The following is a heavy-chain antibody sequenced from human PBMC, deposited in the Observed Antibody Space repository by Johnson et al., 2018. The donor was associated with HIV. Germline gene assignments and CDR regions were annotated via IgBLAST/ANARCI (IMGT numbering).Heavy chain of an antibody. CDR2: IKQDGSEK. V-gene: IGHV3-7*03. J-gene: IGHJ3*01. CDR3: VTADRGSA. Sequence: VQLVESGGGLVQPGGSLRLSCAASGFTVSSNYMTWVRQAPGKGLEWVANIKQDGSEKYYVDSVKGRFTISRDNAKNSLYLQMNSLRDEDTTVYYCVTADRGSAWGQGTTVTVSS. D-gene: IGHD1-26*01. CDR1: GFTVSSNY.